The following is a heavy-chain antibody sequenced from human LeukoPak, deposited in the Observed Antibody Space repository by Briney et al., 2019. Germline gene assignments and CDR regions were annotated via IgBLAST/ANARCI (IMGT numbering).Heavy chain of an antibody. V-gene: IGHV1-2*06. CDR1: GYTFTGYY. J-gene: IGHJ4*02. D-gene: IGHD5-12*01. CDR2: INPNSGGT. Sequence: ASVKVSCKASGYTFTGYYIHWVRQAPGQGLEWMGRINPNSGGTNYAQKFQGRVTMTRDTSISTAYMELSRLRSDDTAVYYCARVVDIVATSDFDYWGQGTLVTVSS. CDR3: ARVVDIVATSDFDY.